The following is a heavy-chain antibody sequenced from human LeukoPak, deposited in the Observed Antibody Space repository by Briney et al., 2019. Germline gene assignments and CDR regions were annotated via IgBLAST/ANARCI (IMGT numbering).Heavy chain of an antibody. CDR2: ISGSGNGT. CDR1: GFTFRTYA. CDR3: AKRTMSAFDS. Sequence: PGGSLRLSCTASGFTFRTYAMNWVRQAPGKGLEWLSGISGSGNGTYYADSVKGRFTISRDNSKNVVYLQMNSLIVEDAATYYCAKRTMSAFDSWGQGTLLIVSS. V-gene: IGHV3-23*01. J-gene: IGHJ4*02.